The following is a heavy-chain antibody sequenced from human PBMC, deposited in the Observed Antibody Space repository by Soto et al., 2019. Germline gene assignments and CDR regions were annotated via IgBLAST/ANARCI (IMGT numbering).Heavy chain of an antibody. CDR3: WRGRNGQLGVFY. CDR2: ISCESGGT. CDR1: GYTFTGHY. J-gene: IGHJ4*02. V-gene: IGHV1-2*02. D-gene: IGHD1-1*01. Sequence: QVQLVQSGAEVKKPGASVKVSCKASGYTFTGHYIHWVRQAPEQGPERMGEISCESGGTTYAQKFQGRVTLTMDTYITTVYMELSNLSPDDAAVYYCWRGRNGQLGVFYWGQGTLVTVSS.